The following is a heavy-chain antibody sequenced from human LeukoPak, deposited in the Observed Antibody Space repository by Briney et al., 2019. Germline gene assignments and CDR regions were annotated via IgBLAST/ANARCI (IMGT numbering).Heavy chain of an antibody. CDR1: GGTFSSYA. CDR3: ARAGYYYDSSGYYFDY. Sequence: SVKVSCKASGGTFSSYAISWVRQAPGQGLEWMGGIIPIFGTANYAQKFQGRVTITADESTSTAYMELSSLRSEDTAVYYCARAGYYYDSSGYYFDYWGQGTLVTVSS. D-gene: IGHD3-22*01. CDR2: IIPIFGTA. J-gene: IGHJ4*02. V-gene: IGHV1-69*13.